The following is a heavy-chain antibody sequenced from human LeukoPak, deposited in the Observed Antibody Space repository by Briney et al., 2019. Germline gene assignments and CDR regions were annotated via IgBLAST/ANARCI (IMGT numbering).Heavy chain of an antibody. CDR1: GCTFSNAW. J-gene: IGHJ3*02. D-gene: IGHD2-15*01. CDR2: IKSKTDGGTT. CDR3: TAGLGYCSGGRCAGGDAFDI. Sequence: GGSLRLSCAASGCTFSNAWMTWVRQAPGKGLEWVGRIKSKTDGGTTDYAAPVKGRFTISRDDSKNTLFLQMNSLKTEDTAVYYCTAGLGYCSGGRCAGGDAFDIWGQGTMVTVSS. V-gene: IGHV3-15*01.